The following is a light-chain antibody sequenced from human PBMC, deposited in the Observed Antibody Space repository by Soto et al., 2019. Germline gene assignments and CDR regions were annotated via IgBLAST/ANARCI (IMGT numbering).Light chain of an antibody. J-gene: IGLJ3*02. CDR1: SSNIGNNY. Sequence: QSVLTQPPSVSAAPGQKVTISCSGTSSNIGNNYVSWYQQLPGTDPKLLIYDNITRPSGIPDRFSASKSGRSATLGITGRQNGDEADYYCGTCDSSLSTGVFGGGTKVTVL. CDR3: GTCDSSLSTGV. CDR2: DNI. V-gene: IGLV1-51*01.